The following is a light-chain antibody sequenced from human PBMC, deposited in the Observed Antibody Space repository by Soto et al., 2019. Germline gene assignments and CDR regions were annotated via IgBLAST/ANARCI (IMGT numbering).Light chain of an antibody. CDR2: AAS. Sequence: DIQMTQSPSTLSGSVGDRVTITCRASQDIRDWLAWYQQKPGKAPKLLIYAASRLQSGVPSRFTGSGSGTDFTLTISSLQPEDFATYYCQQTTNFPLTFGQGTRLEI. V-gene: IGKV1-12*01. J-gene: IGKJ5*01. CDR3: QQTTNFPLT. CDR1: QDIRDW.